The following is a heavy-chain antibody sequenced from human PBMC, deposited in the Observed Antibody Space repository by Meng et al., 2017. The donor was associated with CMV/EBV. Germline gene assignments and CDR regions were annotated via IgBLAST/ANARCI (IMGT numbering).Heavy chain of an antibody. CDR2: ISAYNGNT. Sequence: ASVKVSCKASGYTFTSYGISWVLQAPGQGLEWMGWISAYNGNTNYSQKLQGRVTMTTDTSTSTAYMELRSLRSDDTAVYYCARDLDAGAIHYGSGSRRGMDVWGQGTTVTVSS. V-gene: IGHV1-18*01. CDR3: ARDLDAGAIHYGSGSRRGMDV. CDR1: GYTFTSYG. D-gene: IGHD3-10*01. J-gene: IGHJ6*02.